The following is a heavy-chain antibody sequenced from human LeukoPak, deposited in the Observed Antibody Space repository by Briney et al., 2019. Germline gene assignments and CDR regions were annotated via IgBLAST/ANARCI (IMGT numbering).Heavy chain of an antibody. D-gene: IGHD2-15*01. V-gene: IGHV3-66*01. Sequence: GASVKVSCKASGGTFSSYAISWVRQAPGKGLEWVSVIYSGGSTYYADSVKGRFTISRDNSKNTLYLQMNSLRADDTAVYYCARGYCTGGRCSKYDYWGQGTLVTVSS. J-gene: IGHJ4*02. CDR2: IYSGGST. CDR1: GGTFSSYA. CDR3: ARGYCTGGRCSKYDY.